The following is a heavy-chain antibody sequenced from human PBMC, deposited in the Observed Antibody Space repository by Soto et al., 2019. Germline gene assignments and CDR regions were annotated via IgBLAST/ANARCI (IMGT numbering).Heavy chain of an antibody. J-gene: IGHJ5*01. D-gene: IGHD3-9*01. V-gene: IGHV1-18*01. CDR2: ISAYNGNT. CDR3: ARPQNDILTDSYTNCFAS. Sequence: ASVKVSCKASGYTFTNYGLTWVRQAPGQGPEWVGWISAYNGNTHYAQKLQGRVAMTTDTSTSTAYMELRSLSSDDTAVYYCARPQNDILTDSYTNCFASWGQGTPVPVSS. CDR1: GYTFTNYG.